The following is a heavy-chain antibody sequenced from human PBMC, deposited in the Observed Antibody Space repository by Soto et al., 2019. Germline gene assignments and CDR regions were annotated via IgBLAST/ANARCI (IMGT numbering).Heavy chain of an antibody. V-gene: IGHV4-59*01. Sequence: SETLSLACAVSGGSISSYYWSWIRHPPGKGLEWIGYIYYSGSTHYNPSLKSRVTISVDTSKNQFSLKLSSVTAADTAVDYCARDMECLDTARVYNGMDVCYQGTTGTVS. CDR2: IYYSGST. J-gene: IGHJ6*02. CDR1: GGSISSYY. CDR3: ARDMECLDTARVYNGMDV. D-gene: IGHD5-18*01.